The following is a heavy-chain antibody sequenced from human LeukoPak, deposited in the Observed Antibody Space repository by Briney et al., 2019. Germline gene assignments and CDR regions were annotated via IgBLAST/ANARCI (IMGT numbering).Heavy chain of an antibody. Sequence: GASVKVSCKASGYTFTGYYMHWVRQAPGQGLEWMGWINPNSGGTNYAQKFQGRATMTRDTSISTAYMELSRLRSDDTAVYYCARDKNPVLRFLEWPTLGSSAFDIWGQGTMVTVSS. CDR3: ARDKNPVLRFLEWPTLGSSAFDI. CDR1: GYTFTGYY. V-gene: IGHV1-2*02. CDR2: INPNSGGT. D-gene: IGHD3-3*01. J-gene: IGHJ3*02.